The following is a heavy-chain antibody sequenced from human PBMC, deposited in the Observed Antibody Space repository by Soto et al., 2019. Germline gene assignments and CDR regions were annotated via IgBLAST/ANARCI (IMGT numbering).Heavy chain of an antibody. V-gene: IGHV3-23*01. CDR2: ISGSGGST. CDR1: GFTFSSYA. Sequence: GGSLRLSCAASGFTFSSYAMSWVRQAPGKGLEWVSAISGSGGSTYYADSVKGRFTISRDNSKNTLYLQMNSLRAEDTAVYYCAKAPPVVPAAIGWFDPWGQGTLVTVSS. J-gene: IGHJ5*02. D-gene: IGHD2-2*02. CDR3: AKAPPVVPAAIGWFDP.